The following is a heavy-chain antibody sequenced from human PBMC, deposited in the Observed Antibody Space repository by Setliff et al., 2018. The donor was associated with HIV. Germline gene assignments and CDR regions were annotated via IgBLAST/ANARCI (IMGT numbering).Heavy chain of an antibody. CDR1: GYTFASYY. Sequence: AASVKVSCKASGYTFASYYLHWLRQAPGQGLEWMGISYPSDGRTQYEQKLQGRVNMTRDTSRRTAYMELNSLRSEDTAVYYCARERPNSLYFDFWGQGTRVTVSS. J-gene: IGHJ4*02. CDR3: ARERPNSLYFDF. D-gene: IGHD1-1*01. V-gene: IGHV1-46*01. CDR2: SYPSDGRT.